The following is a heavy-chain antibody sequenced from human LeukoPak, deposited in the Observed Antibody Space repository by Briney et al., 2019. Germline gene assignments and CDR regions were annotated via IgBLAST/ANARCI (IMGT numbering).Heavy chain of an antibody. J-gene: IGHJ4*02. Sequence: SETLSLTCAVYGGSCSGYYWSWIRQPPGKGLEWIGSIYYSGSTYYNPSLKSRVTISVDTSKNQFSLKLSSVTATDTAVYYCARDQTYSGSGIYTYFDYWGQGILVTVSS. CDR1: GGSCSGYY. CDR2: IYYSGST. D-gene: IGHD3-10*01. V-gene: IGHV4-34*01. CDR3: ARDQTYSGSGIYTYFDY.